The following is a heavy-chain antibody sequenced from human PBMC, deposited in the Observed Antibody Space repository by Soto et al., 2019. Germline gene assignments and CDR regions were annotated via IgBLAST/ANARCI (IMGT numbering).Heavy chain of an antibody. D-gene: IGHD3-9*01. CDR2: INPSGGST. CDR3: ARGLGLGDC. Sequence: ASVKVSCKASGYTFTSYYMHWVRQAPGQGLEWMGIINPSGGSTSYAQKFKGRVTMTRDTSTTTVYMELSALTSDDTAMYYCARGLGLGDCWGQGTLVTVSS. J-gene: IGHJ4*02. V-gene: IGHV1-46*01. CDR1: GYTFTSYY.